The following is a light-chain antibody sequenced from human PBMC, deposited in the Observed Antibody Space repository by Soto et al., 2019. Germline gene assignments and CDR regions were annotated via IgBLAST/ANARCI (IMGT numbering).Light chain of an antibody. J-gene: IGKJ1*01. CDR1: QSVSSSF. CDR2: GAS. CDR3: QQYGSSPRT. V-gene: IGKV3-20*01. Sequence: EIAMTQSPGPLSLSPGEGATLSCRSSQSVSSSFLAWYQQKPGQAPRLIIYGASSRATGIPDRFSGSGSGTDFTLTISRLEPEDFAVYYCQQYGSSPRTLGQGTKVDIK.